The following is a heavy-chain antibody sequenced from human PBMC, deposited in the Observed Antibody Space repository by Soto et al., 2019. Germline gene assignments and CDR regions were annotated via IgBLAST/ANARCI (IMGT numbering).Heavy chain of an antibody. Sequence: EVQVVESGGGLVQSGGSLRLSCAVSGLTFRNYWMTWVRQGPGKGLEWVANIKEDGSERYYVDSVKGRFTISRDNAKNSVYLQMNSLRAEDTAVYYCAKAAVAGSYSDYWGQGTLVTVSS. CDR1: GLTFRNYW. V-gene: IGHV3-7*03. CDR3: AKAAVAGSYSDY. D-gene: IGHD6-19*01. CDR2: IKEDGSER. J-gene: IGHJ4*02.